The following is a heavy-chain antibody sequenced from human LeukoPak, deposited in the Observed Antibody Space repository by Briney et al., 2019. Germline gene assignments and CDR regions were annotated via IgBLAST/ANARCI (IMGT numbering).Heavy chain of an antibody. CDR2: ICSNGGRT. D-gene: IGHD1-1*01. V-gene: IGHV3-64D*09. J-gene: IGHJ3*02. CDR3: AQDGTTGRGWQGGGAFVI. CDR1: RFTFSHYS. Sequence: GGALRLSCLASRFTFSHYSLHWVGPAPGKGLEDVSAICSNGGRTYYADAVKGRFTISRDNSKNTLYLPMSSLRSEETAVYYCAQDGTTGRGWQGGGAFVIWGQGKMVTVSS.